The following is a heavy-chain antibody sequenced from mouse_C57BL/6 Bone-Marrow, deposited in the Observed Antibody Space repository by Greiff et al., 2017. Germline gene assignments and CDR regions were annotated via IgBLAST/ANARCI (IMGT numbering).Heavy chain of an antibody. D-gene: IGHD1-1*01. V-gene: IGHV1-64*01. CDR3: YYYVSSFDY. J-gene: IGHJ2*01. CDR2: IHPNSGST. Sequence: VQLQQPGAELVKPGASVKLSCKASGYTFTSYWLHWVKQRPGQGLEWIGMIHPNSGSTNYNEKFKSKATLTVNKSSSTAYMQLSSLTSEDAAVYYYYYYVSSFDYWGQGTTLTVSS. CDR1: GYTFTSYW.